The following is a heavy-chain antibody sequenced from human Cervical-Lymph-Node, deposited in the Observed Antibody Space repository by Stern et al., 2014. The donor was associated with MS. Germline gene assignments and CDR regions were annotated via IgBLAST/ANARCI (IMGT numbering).Heavy chain of an antibody. CDR1: GYTFTTFY. J-gene: IGHJ4*02. D-gene: IGHD3-10*01. Sequence: QMQLVQSGAEVKKPGASVRVSCRASGYTFTTFYIHWVRQAPGQGLEWMGVINPSDGSTSSAQRFQDRVTMTRDTSTSAVSMELTSLRSEDTAVYYCARDLVDGRVGGPGSLDYWGQGTLVTVSS. CDR3: ARDLVDGRVGGPGSLDY. CDR2: INPSDGST. V-gene: IGHV1-46*03.